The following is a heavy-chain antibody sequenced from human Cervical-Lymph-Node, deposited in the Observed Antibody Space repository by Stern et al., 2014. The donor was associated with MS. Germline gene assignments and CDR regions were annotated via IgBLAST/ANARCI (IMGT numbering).Heavy chain of an antibody. Sequence: QVQLVESGAEVKKPGSSVKVSCKASGGTFSSYAISWGRQAPGQGLEWMGGIIPIFGTANYAQKFQGRVTITADESTSTAYMELSSLRSEDTAVYYCARAGKLRYFDWLLPTYYYYGMDVWGQGTTVTVSS. V-gene: IGHV1-69*01. CDR2: IIPIFGTA. CDR3: ARAGKLRYFDWLLPTYYYYGMDV. J-gene: IGHJ6*02. CDR1: GGTFSSYA. D-gene: IGHD3-9*01.